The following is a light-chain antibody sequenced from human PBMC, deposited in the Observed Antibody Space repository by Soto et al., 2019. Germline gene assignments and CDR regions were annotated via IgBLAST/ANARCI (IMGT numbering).Light chain of an antibody. J-gene: IGLJ2*01. Sequence: QSVLTQPPSVSGTPGQRVTISCSGSSSNIGTNTVIWYQQLPGAAPKLLICSDNQRPSGVPDRFSGSKSGTSASLAISGLQSEDEADYYCAAWDVSLVVFGGGTKLTVL. CDR2: SDN. CDR3: AAWDVSLVV. V-gene: IGLV1-44*01. CDR1: SSNIGTNT.